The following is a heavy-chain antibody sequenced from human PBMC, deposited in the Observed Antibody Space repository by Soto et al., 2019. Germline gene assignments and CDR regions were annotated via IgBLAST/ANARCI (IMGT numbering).Heavy chain of an antibody. J-gene: IGHJ6*02. CDR3: ARDLGVVPAANFCYYYGMAV. D-gene: IGHD2-2*01. CDR1: GGSISSYY. V-gene: IGHV4-59*01. Sequence: ETLSLTCTVSGGSISSYYCSWIRQPPGKGLEWIGYIYYSGSTNYNPSLKSRVTISVDTSKNQFPLKLSSVTAADTAGYYCARDLGVVPAANFCYYYGMAVWGQGTTVTVSS. CDR2: IYYSGST.